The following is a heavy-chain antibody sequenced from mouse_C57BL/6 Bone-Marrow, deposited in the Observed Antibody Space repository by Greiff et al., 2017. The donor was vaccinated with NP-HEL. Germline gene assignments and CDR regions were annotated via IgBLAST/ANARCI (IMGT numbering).Heavy chain of an antibody. CDR2: ISHSGSI. V-gene: IGHV3-8*01. Sequence: EVKLMESGPGLAKPSQTLSLTCSVTGYSITSDYWNWIRKFPGNKLEYMGYISHSGSIYYNPSHKSRISITRDTSRHRYYLQLNSVTTADTATSYCASCLYDYNGYAMDCWGQGTSVTVSS. D-gene: IGHD2-4*01. CDR1: GYSITSDY. CDR3: ASCLYDYNGYAMDC. J-gene: IGHJ4*01.